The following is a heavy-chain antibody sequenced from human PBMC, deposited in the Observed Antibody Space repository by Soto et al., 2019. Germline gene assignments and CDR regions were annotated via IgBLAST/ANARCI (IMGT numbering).Heavy chain of an antibody. Sequence: EEQLVESGGGLVQPGGSLRVSCAASGFSFRSYAMNWVRQAPGKGLEWVSYISVGSGSIFYADSVKGRFTISRDDAKNSPYLQMNTLRGEDTAVYYCVRDDRWAFDIWGQGTMVTVSS. J-gene: IGHJ3*02. D-gene: IGHD3-22*01. V-gene: IGHV3-48*01. CDR2: ISVGSGSI. CDR3: VRDDRWAFDI. CDR1: GFSFRSYA.